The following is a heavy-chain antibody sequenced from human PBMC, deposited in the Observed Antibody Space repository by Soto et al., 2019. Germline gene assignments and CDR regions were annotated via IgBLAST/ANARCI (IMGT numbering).Heavy chain of an antibody. CDR1: DFIFRDAW. CDR3: TTGSDPLI. Sequence: EVRLVESGGDLVQPGGSLTLSCVVSDFIFRDAWMHWVRQAPGKGLEWVGRVKAKADGGTTVYAAPVQGRFTISRDDSRKTVCLYRDSLKAEDTAVYDGTTGSDPLIWGQGTLVTVSS. J-gene: IGHJ4*02. D-gene: IGHD2-8*01. V-gene: IGHV3-15*07. CDR2: VKAKADGGTT.